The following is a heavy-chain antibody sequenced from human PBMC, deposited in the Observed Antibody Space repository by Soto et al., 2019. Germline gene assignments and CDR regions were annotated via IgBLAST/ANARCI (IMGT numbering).Heavy chain of an antibody. CDR3: AAEHDYLFDP. CDR2: INVGSGNT. Sequence: GASVKVSCKASGYTFTSYAMHWVRHAPGQRLEWIGWINVGSGNTKYSQKFQDRVTITRDTSTSTAYMELSSLRSEDTAVYYCAAEHDYLFDPWGQGTLVTVSS. V-gene: IGHV1-3*01. D-gene: IGHD4-17*01. CDR1: GYTFTSYA. J-gene: IGHJ5*02.